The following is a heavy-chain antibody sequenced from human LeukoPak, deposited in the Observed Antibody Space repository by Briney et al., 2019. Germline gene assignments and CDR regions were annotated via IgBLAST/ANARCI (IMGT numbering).Heavy chain of an antibody. V-gene: IGHV4-39*06. Sequence: SETLSLTCTVSGGSISSRYYYWGWIRQPAGKGVEWIGSIYYSGSTYYNRARKSRFTKTVDTAKKQFALKLSYVTAADTAVYYCARGNYFTMVRGVIITFTQKGNWFDHWGQGTLVTVSS. CDR1: GGSISSRYYY. CDR2: IYYSGST. J-gene: IGHJ5*02. D-gene: IGHD3-10*01. CDR3: ARGNYFTMVRGVIITFTQKGNWFDH.